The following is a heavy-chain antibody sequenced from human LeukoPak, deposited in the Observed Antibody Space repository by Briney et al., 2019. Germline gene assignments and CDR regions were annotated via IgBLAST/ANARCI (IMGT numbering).Heavy chain of an antibody. CDR1: GFTFSSYE. Sequence: GGSLRLSCGASGFTFSSYEMNWVRQAPGKGLEWVSYISSSGSTIYYSDSVKGRFTISRDNAKNSLYLQMNSLRAEDTAVYYCARDSGYSYADDYWGQGTLVTVSS. D-gene: IGHD5-18*01. CDR3: ARDSGYSYADDY. CDR2: ISSSGSTI. J-gene: IGHJ4*02. V-gene: IGHV3-48*03.